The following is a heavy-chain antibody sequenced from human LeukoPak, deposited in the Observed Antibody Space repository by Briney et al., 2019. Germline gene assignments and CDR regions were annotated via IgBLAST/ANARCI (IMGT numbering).Heavy chain of an antibody. V-gene: IGHV4-59*01. Sequence: PSETLSLTCTVSGGSISSYYWSWIRQPPGKGLEWIGYIYYSGSTNYNPSLKSRVTISVDTSKNQFSLKLSAVTAADTAVNYCVGQKSGYEFDYWGQGTLVTVSS. CDR2: IYYSGST. J-gene: IGHJ4*02. CDR3: VGQKSGYEFDY. CDR1: GGSISSYY. D-gene: IGHD3-3*01.